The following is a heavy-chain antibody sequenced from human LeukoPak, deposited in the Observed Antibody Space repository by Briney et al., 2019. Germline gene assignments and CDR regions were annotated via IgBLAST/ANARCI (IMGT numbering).Heavy chain of an antibody. Sequence: GASVKVSCKASGSTFSSYDINWVRQATGQGPEWMGWMNPNSGDTGYTPRFQGRVTMTRDTSISTAYMELSSLRSEDTAVYYCARGLFSGQQLVGVFLFDPWGQGTLVTVSS. CDR3: ARGLFSGQQLVGVFLFDP. D-gene: IGHD6-13*01. CDR2: MNPNSGDT. J-gene: IGHJ5*02. V-gene: IGHV1-8*02. CDR1: GSTFSSYD.